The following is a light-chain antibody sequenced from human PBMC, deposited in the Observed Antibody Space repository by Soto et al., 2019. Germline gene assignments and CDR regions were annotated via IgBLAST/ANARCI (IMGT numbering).Light chain of an antibody. Sequence: DIQMTQSPSTLSASVGDRVTITCRATQNIYGWLAWYQQKSGKAPKLLIYDASSLESGVPSRFSGSGFGTEFTVNISSLQPDDFATYYCQQYNSYPWTFGQGIKVEVK. CDR3: QQYNSYPWT. CDR2: DAS. V-gene: IGKV1-5*01. J-gene: IGKJ1*01. CDR1: QNIYGW.